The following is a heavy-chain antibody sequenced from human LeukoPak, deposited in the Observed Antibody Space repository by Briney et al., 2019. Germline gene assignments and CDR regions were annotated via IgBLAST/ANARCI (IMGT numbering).Heavy chain of an antibody. CDR1: GYTFTSYG. J-gene: IGHJ6*02. D-gene: IGHD3-10*01. CDR3: ARRELDYYYYGMDV. Sequence: ASVKVSCKASGYTFTSYGISRVRQAPGQGLEWMGRISAYNGNTNYAQKLQGRVTMTTDTSTSTAYMELRSLRSDDTAVYYCARRELDYYYYGMDVWGQGTTVTVSS. V-gene: IGHV1-18*01. CDR2: ISAYNGNT.